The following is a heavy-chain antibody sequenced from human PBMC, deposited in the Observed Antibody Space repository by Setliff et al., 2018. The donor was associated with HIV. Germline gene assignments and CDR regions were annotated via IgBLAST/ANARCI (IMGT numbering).Heavy chain of an antibody. CDR2: INHSGST. CDR3: AREDSSGYQKSGFGY. J-gene: IGHJ4*02. D-gene: IGHD3-22*01. Sequence: SETLSLTCAVYGGSFSDYYWSWIRQPPGKGLEWIGDINHSGSTNYNPSLKSRVTMSVDKSKKQFSLKLSSVTASDTAVYYCAREDSSGYQKSGFGYWGQGTLVTVSS. CDR1: GGSFSDYY. V-gene: IGHV4-34*01.